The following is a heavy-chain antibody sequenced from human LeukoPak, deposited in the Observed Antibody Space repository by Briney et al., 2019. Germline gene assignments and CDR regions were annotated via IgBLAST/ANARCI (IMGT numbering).Heavy chain of an antibody. J-gene: IGHJ3*02. CDR2: IYNSGTT. CDR3: ARDLSGSDAFDI. Sequence: SETLSLTCTVSGGSISSSDYYWNWIRQPPGMGLEWIGYIYNSGTTYYNPSLRSRVTISVDASQNQFSLKLTSVTAADTAVYYCARDLSGSDAFDIWGQGTMVTVSS. V-gene: IGHV4-30-4*01. CDR1: GGSISSSDYY.